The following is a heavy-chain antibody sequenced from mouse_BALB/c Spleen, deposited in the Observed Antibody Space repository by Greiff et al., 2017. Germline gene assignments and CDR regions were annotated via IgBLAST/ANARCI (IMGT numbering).Heavy chain of an antibody. CDR2: ISYSGST. V-gene: IGHV3-2*02. CDR3: ARSGGITTVVEDY. CDR1: GYSITSDYA. J-gene: IGHJ2*01. Sequence: DVQLVESGPGLVKPSQSLSLTCTVTGYSITSDYAWNWIRQFPGNKLEWMGYISYSGSTSYNPSLKSRISITRDTSKNQFFLQLNSVTTEDTATYYCARSGGITTVVEDYWGQGTTLTVSS. D-gene: IGHD1-1*01.